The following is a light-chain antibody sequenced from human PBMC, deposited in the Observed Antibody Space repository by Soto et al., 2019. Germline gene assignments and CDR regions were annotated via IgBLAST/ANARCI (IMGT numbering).Light chain of an antibody. J-gene: IGLJ3*02. CDR3: CSYAGSSTNWV. CDR1: SSDVGSYNL. CDR2: EVS. Sequence: QSALTQPASVSGSPGQSITISCTGTSSDVGSYNLVSWYQQHPGKAPKLMIYEVSKRPSGVSNRFSGSKSGSTASLTISGLQAEDEADYYCCSYAGSSTNWVFGGGTKLTVL. V-gene: IGLV2-23*02.